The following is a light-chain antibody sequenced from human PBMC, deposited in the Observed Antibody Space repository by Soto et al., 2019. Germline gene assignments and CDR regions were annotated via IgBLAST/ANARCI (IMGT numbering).Light chain of an antibody. CDR2: DAS. CDR3: QQYSAYPYT. J-gene: IGKJ2*01. CDR1: QTISSW. Sequence: DIQMTQSPSTLSASVGDRVTITCRASQTISSWLAWHQQKSGRAPKLLLYDASSLEGGVPSRFSGSGSGTEFTLTISSLQADDFATYYCQQYSAYPYTFGQGTKVEI. V-gene: IGKV1-5*01.